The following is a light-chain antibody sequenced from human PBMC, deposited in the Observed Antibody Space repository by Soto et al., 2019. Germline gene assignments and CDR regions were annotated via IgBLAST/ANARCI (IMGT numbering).Light chain of an antibody. CDR2: DAS. J-gene: IGKJ1*01. V-gene: IGKV1-5*01. Sequence: DIPMTQSPSTLSASVGDRVTITCRASQTISSGLAWYQQKPGKAPKVLIYDASTLESGVPSRFSGSGSGTEFTLPISSLQPDDFATYYCQQYKSYKTFGQGTKVEIK. CDR3: QQYKSYKT. CDR1: QTISSG.